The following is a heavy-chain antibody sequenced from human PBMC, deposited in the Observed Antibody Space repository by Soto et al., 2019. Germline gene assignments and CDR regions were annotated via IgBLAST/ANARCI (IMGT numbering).Heavy chain of an antibody. CDR1: GGSFSGYY. V-gene: IGHV4-34*01. Sequence: QVQLQQWGAGLLKPSETLSLTCAVYGGSFSGYYWSWIRQPPGKGLEWIGEINHSGSTNYNPSLKIRVTISVDTSKNQFSLKLSSVTAADTAVYYCARGPGIAARCYGMDVWGQGTTVTVSS. D-gene: IGHD6-6*01. J-gene: IGHJ6*02. CDR3: ARGPGIAARCYGMDV. CDR2: INHSGST.